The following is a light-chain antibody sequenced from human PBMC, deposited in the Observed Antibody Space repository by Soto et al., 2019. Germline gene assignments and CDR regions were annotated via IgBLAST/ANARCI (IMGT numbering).Light chain of an antibody. CDR1: QSVSNNY. Sequence: ESVLTQSPGTLSLSPGERATRSCRASQSVSNNYLAWYQQKPCRAPRLLIYGASNRATGIPDRFSGSGSGTNFTLTISRLEPEDFAVYYCQQYGSSGTFGQGTKVDIK. CDR2: GAS. V-gene: IGKV3-20*01. J-gene: IGKJ1*01. CDR3: QQYGSSGT.